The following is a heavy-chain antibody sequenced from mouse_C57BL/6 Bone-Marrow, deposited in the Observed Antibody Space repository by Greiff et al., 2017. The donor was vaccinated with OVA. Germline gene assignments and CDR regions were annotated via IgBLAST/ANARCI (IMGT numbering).Heavy chain of an antibody. CDR3: ASASLYYGYPFAY. CDR1: GFSLTSYG. D-gene: IGHD2-2*01. CDR2: IWGVGST. J-gene: IGHJ3*01. Sequence: VNVVESGPGLVAPSQSLSITCTVSGFSLTSYGVDWVRQSPGKGLEWLGVIWGVGSTNYNSALKSRLSISKDNSKSQVFLKMNSLQTDDTAMYYCASASLYYGYPFAYWGQGTLVTVSA. V-gene: IGHV2-6*01.